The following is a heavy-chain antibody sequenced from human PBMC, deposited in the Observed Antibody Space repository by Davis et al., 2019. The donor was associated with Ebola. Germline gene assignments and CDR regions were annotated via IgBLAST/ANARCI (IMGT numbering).Heavy chain of an antibody. V-gene: IGHV4-39*07. Sequence: MPSETLSLTCIVSGGSIRSSSYYWGWIRQPPGKGLEWIGSIYYSGNTYYNPSLKSRVTMSVDTSKNQFSLNLKSVTAADTAVYYCARAKDYFDSRGRRFYFDFWGQGALVTVSS. CDR1: GGSIRSSSYY. D-gene: IGHD3-22*01. J-gene: IGHJ4*02. CDR3: ARAKDYFDSRGRRFYFDF. CDR2: IYYSGNT.